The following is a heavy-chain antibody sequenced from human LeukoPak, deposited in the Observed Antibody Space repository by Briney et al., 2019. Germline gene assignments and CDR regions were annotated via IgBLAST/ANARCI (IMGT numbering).Heavy chain of an antibody. CDR1: GGSISPYY. D-gene: IGHD2-15*01. J-gene: IGHJ6*02. V-gene: IGHV4-59*08. Sequence: PSETLSLTCTVSGGSISPYYWSWIRQPPGKGLEWIGYSSYSGSTNYTPSLKSRLTISVDTSKNQFSLKLSSVTAADTAVYYCARHFSGARAGGDGMDVWGQGTTVTVSS. CDR2: SSYSGST. CDR3: ARHFSGARAGGDGMDV.